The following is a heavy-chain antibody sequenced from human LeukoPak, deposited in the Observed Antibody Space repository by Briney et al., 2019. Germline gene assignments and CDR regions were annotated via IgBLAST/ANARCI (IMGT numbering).Heavy chain of an antibody. V-gene: IGHV3-64D*06. D-gene: IGHD6-6*01. CDR1: GFTFNRFY. J-gene: IGHJ4*02. CDR2: ISSNGATT. Sequence: GGSLRLSCSASGFTFNRFYLHWVRQAPGKGLEFVSHISSNGATTYYADSVKGRFTISRDNSKNTLYLQMSSLRADDTAVYYCVKDRSIAAPNTAFFDSWGQGALVTVSS. CDR3: VKDRSIAAPNTAFFDS.